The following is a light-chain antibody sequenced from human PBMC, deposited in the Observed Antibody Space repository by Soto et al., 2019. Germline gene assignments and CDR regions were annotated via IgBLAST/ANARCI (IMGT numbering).Light chain of an antibody. CDR2: DAS. CDR1: QSVSSY. CDR3: QQRSNWPLT. Sequence: EIVLTQSPGTLSLSPGERATLSCRASQSVSSYLAWYQQKPGQAPRLLIYDASNRATGIPARFSGSGSGTDFTLTISSLEPEDFAFYYCQQRSNWPLTFGPGTKVEIK. J-gene: IGKJ3*01. V-gene: IGKV3-11*01.